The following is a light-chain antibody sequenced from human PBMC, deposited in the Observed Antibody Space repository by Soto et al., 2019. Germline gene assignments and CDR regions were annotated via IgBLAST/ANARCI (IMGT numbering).Light chain of an antibody. CDR2: DAS. Sequence: GDRVTITCRASQSITKRLAWYQQKPGKAPKLLIYDASSLESGVPSRFSGSGSGPEFTLSISSLQPEDFATYYCQQYNSYPWTFGQGTKVDIK. CDR3: QQYNSYPWT. V-gene: IGKV1-5*01. J-gene: IGKJ1*01. CDR1: QSITKR.